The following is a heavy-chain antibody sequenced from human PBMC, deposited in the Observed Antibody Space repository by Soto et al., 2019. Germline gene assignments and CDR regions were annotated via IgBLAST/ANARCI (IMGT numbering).Heavy chain of an antibody. Sequence: ETLSLTCTVSGFTFSSYWMHWVRQAPGKGLVWVSRINSDGSSTSYADSVKGRFTISRDNAKNTLYLQMNSLRAEDTAVYYCARDHPRDDFWSGYYASHPIDYWGQGTLVTVPS. J-gene: IGHJ4*02. CDR2: INSDGSST. D-gene: IGHD3-3*01. V-gene: IGHV3-74*01. CDR3: ARDHPRDDFWSGYYASHPIDY. CDR1: GFTFSSYW.